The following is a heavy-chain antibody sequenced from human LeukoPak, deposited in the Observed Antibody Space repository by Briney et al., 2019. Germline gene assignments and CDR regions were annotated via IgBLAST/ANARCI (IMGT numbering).Heavy chain of an antibody. V-gene: IGHV3-23*01. CDR3: AKDLRLWFGELSSP. J-gene: IGHJ5*02. D-gene: IGHD3-10*01. CDR1: GFTLSSYG. Sequence: GGSLRLSCAASGFTLSSYGMSWVRQAPGKGLEWVSAISGSGGSTYYADSVKGRFTISRDNSKNTLYLQMNSLRAEDTAVYYCAKDLRLWFGELSSPWGQGTLVTVSS. CDR2: ISGSGGST.